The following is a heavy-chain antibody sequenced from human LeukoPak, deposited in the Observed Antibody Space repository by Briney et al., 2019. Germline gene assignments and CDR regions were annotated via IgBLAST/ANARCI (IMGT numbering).Heavy chain of an antibody. V-gene: IGHV5-51*01. J-gene: IGHJ4*02. Sequence: GESLKISCKGSGYRFTSNWIGWVRQMPGKGLEWMGIIYPGDSDTRYSPSLQGQVTISADKSISTAYLQWSSLKASDTAMYYCARVIGGSGDYSDYWGQGTLVTVSS. CDR3: ARVIGGSGDYSDY. CDR2: IYPGDSDT. D-gene: IGHD3-16*02. CDR1: GYRFTSNW.